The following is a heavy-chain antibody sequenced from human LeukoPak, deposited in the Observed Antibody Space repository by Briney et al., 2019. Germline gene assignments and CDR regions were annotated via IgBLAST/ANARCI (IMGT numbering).Heavy chain of an antibody. D-gene: IGHD5-12*01. Sequence: SETLSLTCTVSGGSISSYYWSWIRQPAGKGLEWIGRIYTSGSTNYNPSLKSRVTMSVDSSKNQFSLKLSSVTAADTAVYYCARHPWGGYSGYEFDYWGQGTLVTVSS. J-gene: IGHJ4*02. CDR2: IYTSGST. CDR3: ARHPWGGYSGYEFDY. CDR1: GGSISSYY. V-gene: IGHV4-4*07.